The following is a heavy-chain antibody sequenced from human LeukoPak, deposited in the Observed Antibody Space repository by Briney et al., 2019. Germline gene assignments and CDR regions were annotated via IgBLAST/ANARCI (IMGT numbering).Heavy chain of an antibody. CDR3: ARDREPQFLDYGMDV. V-gene: IGHV3-21*01. CDR2: ISSSSSYI. CDR1: GFTFSSYS. Sequence: GGSLRLSCAASGFTFSSYSMNWVRQAPGKGLEWVSSISSSSSYIYYADSVKGRFTISRDNAKNSLYLQMNSLRAEDTAVYYCARDREPQFLDYGMDVWGQGTTVTVSS. J-gene: IGHJ6*02. D-gene: IGHD1-26*01.